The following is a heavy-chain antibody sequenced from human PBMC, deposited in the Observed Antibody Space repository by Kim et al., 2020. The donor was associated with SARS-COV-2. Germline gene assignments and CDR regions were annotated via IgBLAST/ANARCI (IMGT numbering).Heavy chain of an antibody. D-gene: IGHD3-10*01. Sequence: PSLKSRVTISVDTSKNQFSLKLSSVTAADTAVYYCAREFYYYGSGSYFDYWGQGTLVTVSS. J-gene: IGHJ4*02. CDR3: AREFYYYGSGSYFDY. V-gene: IGHV4-59*01.